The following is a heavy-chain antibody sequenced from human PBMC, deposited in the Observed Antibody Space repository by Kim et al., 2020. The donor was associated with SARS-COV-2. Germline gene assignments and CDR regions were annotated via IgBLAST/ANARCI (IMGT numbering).Heavy chain of an antibody. CDR2: IYSGGST. CDR1: GFTVSSNY. D-gene: IGHD2-21*02. Sequence: GGSLRLSCAASGFTVSSNYMSWVRQAPGKGLEWVSVIYSGGSTYYADSVKGRFTISRDNYQNTLYLQMNSLRAEDTAVYYCARATAYCGGDCPLGDAFDIGAQGKMVTVSS. CDR3: ARATAYCGGDCPLGDAFDI. V-gene: IGHV3-66*01. J-gene: IGHJ3*02.